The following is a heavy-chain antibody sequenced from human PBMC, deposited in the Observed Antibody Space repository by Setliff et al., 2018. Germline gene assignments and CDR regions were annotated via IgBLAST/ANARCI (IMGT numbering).Heavy chain of an antibody. D-gene: IGHD3-9*01. V-gene: IGHV4-59*11. J-gene: IGHJ4*02. CDR3: ARTLYDYDILTGPGYYFDY. CDR2: IYDSGST. CDR1: GGSISRHY. Sequence: SETLSLTCSVSGGSISRHYWSWIRQPPGKGLEWIGYIYDSGSTNYNPSLKSRFTISVDTSKNQFSLKLSSVTAADTAVYYCARTLYDYDILTGPGYYFDYWGQGTLVTVSS.